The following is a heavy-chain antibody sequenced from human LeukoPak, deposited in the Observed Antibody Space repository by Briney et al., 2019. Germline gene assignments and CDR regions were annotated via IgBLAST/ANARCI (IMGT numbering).Heavy chain of an antibody. J-gene: IGHJ4*02. Sequence: GSLRLSCAASGFTFSSYSMNWVRQAPGKGLEWVSSISSSSSYIYYADSVKGRFTISRDNAKNSLYLQMNSLRAEDTAVYYCARDPTTYYYILTGSLADFDYWGQGTLVTVSS. CDR1: GFTFSSYS. D-gene: IGHD3-9*01. CDR2: ISSSSSYI. V-gene: IGHV3-21*01. CDR3: ARDPTTYYYILTGSLADFDY.